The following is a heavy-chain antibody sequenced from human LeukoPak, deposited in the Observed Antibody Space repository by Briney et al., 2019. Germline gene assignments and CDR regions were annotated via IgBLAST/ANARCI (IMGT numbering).Heavy chain of an antibody. CDR1: GFTFSSYG. CDR2: ISYDGSNK. Sequence: GRSLRLSCAASGFTFSSYGMHWVRQAPGKGLEWVAVISYDGSNKYYADSVKGRFTISRDNSKNTLYLQMNSLRAEDTAVYYCEKDRNWWELEYAFDIWGQGKMVTVSS. V-gene: IGHV3-30*18. CDR3: EKDRNWWELEYAFDI. J-gene: IGHJ3*02. D-gene: IGHD1-26*01.